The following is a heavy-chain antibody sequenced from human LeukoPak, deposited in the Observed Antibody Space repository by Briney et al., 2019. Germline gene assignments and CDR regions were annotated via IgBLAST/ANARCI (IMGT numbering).Heavy chain of an antibody. Sequence: SETLSLTCTVSGGSISSGDYYWSWIRQPPGKGLEWIGYIYYSGSTYYNPSLKSRVTISVDTSKNQFSLKLSSGTAADTAVYYCARDGSYSSSWYRGYFDYWGQGTLVTVSS. CDR2: IYYSGST. D-gene: IGHD6-13*01. J-gene: IGHJ4*02. CDR1: GGSISSGDYY. CDR3: ARDGSYSSSWYRGYFDY. V-gene: IGHV4-30-4*01.